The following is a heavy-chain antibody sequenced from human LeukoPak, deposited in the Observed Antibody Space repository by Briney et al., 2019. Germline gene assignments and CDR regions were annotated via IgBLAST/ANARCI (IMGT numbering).Heavy chain of an antibody. Sequence: SETLSLTCTVSGGSISSYYWSWIRQPPGNGLEWIGYIYYSGITNYNPSLKSRVTISVDTSKNQFSLKLNSVTAADTAVYYCARGTPPSSSCYDYWGQGTLVTVSS. CDR3: ARGTPPSSSCYDY. CDR1: GGSISSYY. J-gene: IGHJ4*02. CDR2: IYYSGIT. V-gene: IGHV4-59*12. D-gene: IGHD6-13*01.